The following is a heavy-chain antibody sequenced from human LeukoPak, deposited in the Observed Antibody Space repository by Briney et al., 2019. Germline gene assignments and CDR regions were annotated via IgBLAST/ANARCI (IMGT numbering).Heavy chain of an antibody. Sequence: GGSLRLSCTTSGFAFSNYAMNWVRQAPGKGPEWVSGISGFNAYYADSVKGRFTIFRDNSKNVLYLQMDRLRAEDTAVYYCAKSGGLSGSGRLAMDVWGQGTTVTVSS. CDR1: GFAFSNYA. D-gene: IGHD3-10*01. CDR3: AKSGGLSGSGRLAMDV. J-gene: IGHJ6*02. V-gene: IGHV3-23*01. CDR2: ISGFNA.